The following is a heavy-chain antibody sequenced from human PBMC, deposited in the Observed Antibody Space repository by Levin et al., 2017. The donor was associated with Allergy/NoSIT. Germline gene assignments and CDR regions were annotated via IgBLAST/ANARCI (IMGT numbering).Heavy chain of an antibody. CDR1: GYTFTSYD. J-gene: IGHJ6*03. V-gene: IGHV1-8*01. CDR2: MNPNSGNT. Sequence: GASVKVSCKASGYTFTSYDINWVRQATGQGLEWMGWMNPNSGNTGYAQKFQGRVTMTRNTSISTAYMELSSLRSEDTAVYYCARVQYNWNLFTYYYYYMDVWGKGTTVTVSS. CDR3: ARVQYNWNLFTYYYYYMDV. D-gene: IGHD1-7*01.